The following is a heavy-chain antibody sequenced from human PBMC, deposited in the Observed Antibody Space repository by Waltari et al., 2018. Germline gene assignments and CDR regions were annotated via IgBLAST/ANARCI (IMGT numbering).Heavy chain of an antibody. J-gene: IGHJ4*02. Sequence: QVQLVESGGGVVQPGGSLRLSCAASGFTFSTSAIHWVRQAPGKGLEWGAFARSDGSYKFYADSVKGRFTISRDNSKDTLYLQLNSLRLEDTAVYYCAKDVFSSSSRYFDYWGQGTLVTVSS. CDR2: ARSDGSYK. D-gene: IGHD6-6*01. V-gene: IGHV3-30*02. CDR1: GFTFSTSA. CDR3: AKDVFSSSSRYFDY.